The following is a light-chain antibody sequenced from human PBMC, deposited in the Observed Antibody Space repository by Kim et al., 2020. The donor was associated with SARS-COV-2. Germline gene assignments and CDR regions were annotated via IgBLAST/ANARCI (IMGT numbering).Light chain of an antibody. CDR1: TPNVRTNY. V-gene: IGLV1-47*01. CDR3: AAWDDSLSGPV. CDR2: GNK. J-gene: IGLJ2*01. Sequence: GGATTGPGSTPNVRTNYGDWIKQVPMTAPKLLLNGNKQWRSGVPDRFSCSKSGTSASLAISGLRSEDEADYDCAAWDDSLSGPVFGGGTQLTVL.